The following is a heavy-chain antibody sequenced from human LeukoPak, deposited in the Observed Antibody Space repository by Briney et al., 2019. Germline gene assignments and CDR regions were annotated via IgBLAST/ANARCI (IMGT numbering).Heavy chain of an antibody. D-gene: IGHD7-27*01. CDR2: ISGGGVST. V-gene: IGHV3-23*01. CDR3: ARDIKELGAYYYYYMDV. J-gene: IGHJ6*03. CDR1: GFTFSSYG. Sequence: PGGSLRLSCAASGFTFSSYGMSWVRQAPEKGLQWVSAISGGGVSTYYADSVRGRFTISRDNSKNTLYLQMNSLRAEDTAVYYCARDIKELGAYYYYYMDVWGKGTTVTVSS.